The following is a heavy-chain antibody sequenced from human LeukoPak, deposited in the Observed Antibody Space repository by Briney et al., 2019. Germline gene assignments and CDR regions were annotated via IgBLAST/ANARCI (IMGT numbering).Heavy chain of an antibody. CDR1: GGSISNFH. J-gene: IGHJ4*02. Sequence: SETLSLTCTVSGGSISNFHWAWIRQPPLKGLEWIGYIYYSGSTNYNPSLKSRVTISVDTSKNQFSLKLTSVTAADTAVNYCARFKGSAPPYYFDYWGQGTLVTVSS. V-gene: IGHV4-59*08. CDR2: IYYSGST. CDR3: ARFKGSAPPYYFDY. D-gene: IGHD3-16*01.